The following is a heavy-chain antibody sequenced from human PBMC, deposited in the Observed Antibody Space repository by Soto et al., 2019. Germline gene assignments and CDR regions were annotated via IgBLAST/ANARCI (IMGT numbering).Heavy chain of an antibody. D-gene: IGHD3-10*01. CDR3: ASGWFGPDV. Sequence: VQLVESGGGLVQPGGSLRLSCAASGFTLSGRSMHWVRQAPGKGRVWVSGIDNAGTDSTYADSVKGRFTSSRGNAKDMLYLQFNSLRVESTAVYYCASGWFGPDVWGKGTTVTVSS. V-gene: IGHV3-74*01. J-gene: IGHJ6*04. CDR2: IDNAGTDS. CDR1: GFTLSGRS.